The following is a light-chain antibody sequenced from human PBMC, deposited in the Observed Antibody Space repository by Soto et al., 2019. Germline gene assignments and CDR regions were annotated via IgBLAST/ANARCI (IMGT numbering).Light chain of an antibody. J-gene: IGKJ2*01. CDR2: GAS. Sequence: EIVLTQSPGTLSLSPGERATLSCRASQTVSSGELAWYQQKPGQPPRLLIYGASSRATGIPDRFSGSGSGTDFTLTISRLEPEDFAFYYCQHYDALPPGYPFGQGTKLEIK. CDR3: QHYDALPPGYP. V-gene: IGKV3-20*01. CDR1: QTVSSGE.